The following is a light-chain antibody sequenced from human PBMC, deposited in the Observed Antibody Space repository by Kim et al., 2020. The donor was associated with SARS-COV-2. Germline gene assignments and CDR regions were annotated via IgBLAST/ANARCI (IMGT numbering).Light chain of an antibody. CDR1: QSVSSNY. CDR3: QQYGSSPYT. V-gene: IGKV3-20*01. Sequence: PGERATLSCRASQSVSSNYFAWYQQKPGQAPRLLVYGASTRPAGIPDIFTGSGSGTDFTLTINRLEPEDFAVYYCQQYGSSPYTFGQGTKLEI. J-gene: IGKJ2*01. CDR2: GAS.